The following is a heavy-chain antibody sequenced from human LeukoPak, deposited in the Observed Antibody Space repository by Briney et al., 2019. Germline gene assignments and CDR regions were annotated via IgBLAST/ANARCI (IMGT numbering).Heavy chain of an antibody. J-gene: IGHJ3*02. CDR1: GASISTYY. Sequence: SETLSLTCAVSGASISTYYWSWFRQPPGKGLEWIGYIYYSGSTNYNPSLENRVTISVDTSKNQFSLKLSSVTAADTAVYYCARDAGVPLDAFDIWGQGTMVTVSS. CDR3: ARDAGVPLDAFDI. CDR2: IYYSGST. V-gene: IGHV4-59*08.